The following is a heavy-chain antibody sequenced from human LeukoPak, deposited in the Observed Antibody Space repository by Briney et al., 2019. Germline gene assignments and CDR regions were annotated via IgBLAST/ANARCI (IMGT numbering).Heavy chain of an antibody. Sequence: GGSLRLSCAASGFTVSSNYMNWVRQAPGKGLEWVSVIYGGGSIYYADSVKGRFTISRDNSKNTLYLQMNSLRAEDTAVYYCARGSSLPATHFDYWGQGTLVTVSS. J-gene: IGHJ4*02. CDR3: ARGSSLPATHFDY. CDR1: GFTVSSNY. V-gene: IGHV3-53*01. CDR2: IYGGGSI. D-gene: IGHD2-15*01.